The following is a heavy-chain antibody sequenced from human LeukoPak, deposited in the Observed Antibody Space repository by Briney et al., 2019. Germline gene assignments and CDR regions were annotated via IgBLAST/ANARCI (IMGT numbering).Heavy chain of an antibody. CDR2: ISSSGGTI. D-gene: IGHD3-10*02. J-gene: IGHJ6*04. V-gene: IGHV3-48*04. CDR3: AELGIAMIGGV. Sequence: PGGSLRLSCAASGFTFSTYNMSWVRLPRGGGLGWVLYISSSGGTIYYADSVKGRSTISRDNAKNSLYLQMNSLRAEDKAVYYCAELGIAMIGGVWGKGTTVTISS. CDR1: GFTFSTYN.